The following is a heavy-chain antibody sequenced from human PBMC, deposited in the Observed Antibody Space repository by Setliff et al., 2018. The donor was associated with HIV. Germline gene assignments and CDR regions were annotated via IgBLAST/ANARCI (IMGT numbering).Heavy chain of an antibody. CDR1: GDSISSSNYY. D-gene: IGHD5-18*01. V-gene: IGHV4-39*01. Sequence: SETLSLTCTVSGDSISSSNYYWGWIRQPPGKGLEWIGSIYYSGSTYYNPSLKSRVTISVDTSKNQFSLKLSSVTAADTAVYYCARPGLGYSYGGKIDPWGQGTLVTVSS. J-gene: IGHJ5*02. CDR2: IYYSGST. CDR3: ARPGLGYSYGGKIDP.